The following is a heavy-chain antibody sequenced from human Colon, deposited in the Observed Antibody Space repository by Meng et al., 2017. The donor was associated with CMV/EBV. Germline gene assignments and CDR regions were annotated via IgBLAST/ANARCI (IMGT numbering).Heavy chain of an antibody. V-gene: IGHV4-34*01. CDR3: ARGLYGSGRHQIDY. Sequence: QGQLHQGGAGLLKPSETLSLTCAVYGGSFSGYYWSWIRQPPGKGLEWIGEINHSGSTNYNPSLKSRVTISVDTSKNQFSLKLSSVTAADTAVYYCARGLYGSGRHQIDYWGQGTLVTVSS. J-gene: IGHJ4*02. D-gene: IGHD3-10*01. CDR1: GGSFSGYY. CDR2: INHSGST.